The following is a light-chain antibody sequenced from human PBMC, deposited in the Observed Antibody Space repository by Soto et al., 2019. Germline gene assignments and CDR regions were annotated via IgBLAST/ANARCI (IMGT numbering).Light chain of an antibody. V-gene: IGKV3-15*01. Sequence: EIVMTQSPATLSVSPGERATLSCRASQSVSRNLAWYQQKPGQAPRLLIYGASTRATGCPARFSGSGSGTEFTLTISSLQSEDFAVYYCQQYNNWPPMYTFGQGTKL. CDR1: QSVSRN. CDR3: QQYNNWPPMYT. CDR2: GAS. J-gene: IGKJ2*01.